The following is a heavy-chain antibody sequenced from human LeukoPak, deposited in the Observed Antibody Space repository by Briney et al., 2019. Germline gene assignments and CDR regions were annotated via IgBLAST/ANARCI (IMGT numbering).Heavy chain of an antibody. V-gene: IGHV3-11*01. D-gene: IGHD5-24*01. CDR1: GFTFRDYY. J-gene: IGHJ3*02. CDR3: VRAIYDGFDI. CDR2: ISNSGGNT. Sequence: GGSLRLSCTASGFTFRDYYMTWIRQAPGKGLDWVSYISNSGGNTYYADSVKGRFTISRDNAKNSLFLQMNSLRAEDTAVYYCVRAIYDGFDIWGQGKMVTVSS.